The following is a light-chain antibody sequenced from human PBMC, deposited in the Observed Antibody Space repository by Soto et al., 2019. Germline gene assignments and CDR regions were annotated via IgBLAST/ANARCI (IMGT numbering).Light chain of an antibody. J-gene: IGLJ2*01. CDR1: SSDVGGFDY. Sequence: QSALTQPPSASGSPGQSVTLSCTGTSSDVGGFDYVSWYQQYPGKAPRLMIYEVNERPSGVPDRFSGSRSGNTASLTVSGLQAEDEADYYCSSFAGSPVVFGGGTKLTVL. CDR3: SSFAGSPVV. V-gene: IGLV2-8*01. CDR2: EVN.